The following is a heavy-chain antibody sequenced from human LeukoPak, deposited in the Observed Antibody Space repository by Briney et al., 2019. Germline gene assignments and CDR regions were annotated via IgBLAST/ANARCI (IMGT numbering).Heavy chain of an antibody. CDR2: INPSGGST. J-gene: IGHJ4*02. D-gene: IGHD3-10*01. V-gene: IGHV1-46*01. CDR3: ARGDGSGALSDSLLGS. CDR1: GYTFTSYY. Sequence: ASVKVSCKASGYTFTSYYMHWVRQAPGQGLEWMGIINPSGGSTSYAQKFQGRVTMTRDTSTSTVYMELSSLRSEDTAVYYCARGDGSGALSDSLLGSWGQGTLVTVSS.